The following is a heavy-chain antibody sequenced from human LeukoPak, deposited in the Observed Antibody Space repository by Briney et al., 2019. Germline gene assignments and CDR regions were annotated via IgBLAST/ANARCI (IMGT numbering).Heavy chain of an antibody. CDR1: GFTFSSYA. Sequence: PGGSLRLSCAASGFTFSSYAMRWVRQAPGKGVEWGSAISGSGGSTYYADSVKRRFTISRDNSKNTLYLQMNSLRAEDTAVYYCAKDHPHAGAFDIWGQGTMVTVS. CDR2: ISGSGGST. CDR3: AKDHPHAGAFDI. J-gene: IGHJ3*02. D-gene: IGHD2-2*01. V-gene: IGHV3-23*01.